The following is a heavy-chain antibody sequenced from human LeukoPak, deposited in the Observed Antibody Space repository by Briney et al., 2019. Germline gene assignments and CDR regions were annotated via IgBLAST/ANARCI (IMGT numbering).Heavy chain of an antibody. CDR3: AKYNFYYAGSGYYTDEGFDN. CDR1: GFTFSSYG. Sequence: QSGGSLRLSCAASGFTFSSYGMHWVRQAPGKGLEWVAVISYGGSNKYYADSVKGRFTISRDNSKNTVYLQMNSLRAEDTAVYYCAKYNFYYAGSGYYTDEGFDNWGQGTLVTVSS. CDR2: ISYGGSNK. V-gene: IGHV3-30*18. D-gene: IGHD3-22*01. J-gene: IGHJ4*02.